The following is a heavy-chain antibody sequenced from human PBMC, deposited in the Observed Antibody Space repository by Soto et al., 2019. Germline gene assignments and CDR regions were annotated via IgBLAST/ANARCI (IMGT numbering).Heavy chain of an antibody. D-gene: IGHD6-19*01. CDR2: ISSSSSYI. Sequence: GGSLRLSCAASGFTFSSYSMNWVRQAPGKGLEWVSSISSSSSYIYYADSVKGRFTISRDNAKNSLYLQMNSLRAEDTAVYYCARDRSGSSGWLYYYYYMDVWGKGTTVTVSS. CDR1: GFTFSSYS. J-gene: IGHJ6*03. V-gene: IGHV3-21*01. CDR3: ARDRSGSSGWLYYYYYMDV.